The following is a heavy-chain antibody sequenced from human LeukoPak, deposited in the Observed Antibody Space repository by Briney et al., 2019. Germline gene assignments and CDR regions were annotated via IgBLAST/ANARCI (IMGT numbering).Heavy chain of an antibody. CDR2: IFPSGGET. D-gene: IGHD3-10*02. J-gene: IGHJ6*04. Sequence: GGSLRLSCAASGFTFSTFAMIWVRQPPGKGLEWVSSIFPSGGETHYADSVRGRFTISRDNSKSTLSLQMNSLRAEDTAVYYCAELGITMIGGVWGKGTTVTISS. CDR3: AELGITMIGGV. V-gene: IGHV3-23*01. CDR1: GFTFSTFA.